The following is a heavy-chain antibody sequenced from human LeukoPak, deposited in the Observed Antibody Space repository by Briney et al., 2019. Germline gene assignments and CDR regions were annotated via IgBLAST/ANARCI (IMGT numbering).Heavy chain of an antibody. V-gene: IGHV3-33*06. CDR2: IWNDASNQ. CDR3: AKDAQRGFDYSNSLEN. D-gene: IGHD4-11*01. Sequence: PGKSLTLSCVASHFTFSHYGMRWVRQAPGKGLEWVSVIWNDASNQYYADSVKGRFTISRDNSQNTVYLQMNSLRAEDTAVYYCAKDAQRGFDYSNSLENWGQGTLVIVSS. J-gene: IGHJ4*02. CDR1: HFTFSHYG.